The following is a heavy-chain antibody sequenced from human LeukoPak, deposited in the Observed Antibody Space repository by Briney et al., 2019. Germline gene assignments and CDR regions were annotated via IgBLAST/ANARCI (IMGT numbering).Heavy chain of an antibody. CDR1: GFTFSDYY. CDR3: ARVVYSYGFALFDY. CDR2: ISSSGSTI. D-gene: IGHD5-18*01. Sequence: GGSLRLSCAASGFTFSDYYMSWIRQAPGKGLEWVSYISSSGSTIYYADSVKGRFTVSRDNAKNSLYLQMNSLRAEDTAVYYCARVVYSYGFALFDYWGQGTLVTVSS. J-gene: IGHJ4*02. V-gene: IGHV3-11*01.